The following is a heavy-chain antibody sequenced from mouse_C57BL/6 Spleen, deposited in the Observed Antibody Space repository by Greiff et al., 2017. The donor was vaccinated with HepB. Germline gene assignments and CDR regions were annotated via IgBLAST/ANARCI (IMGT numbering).Heavy chain of an antibody. CDR1: GYTFTDYN. CDR2: INPNNGGT. Sequence: EVQLQESGPELVKPGASVKIPCKASGYTFTDYNMDWVKQSHGKSLEWIGDINPNNGGTIYNQKFKGKATLTVDKSSSTAYMELRSLTSEDTAVYYCARKGTTTVVAFDYWGQGTTLTVSS. J-gene: IGHJ2*01. CDR3: ARKGTTTVVAFDY. V-gene: IGHV1-18*01. D-gene: IGHD1-1*01.